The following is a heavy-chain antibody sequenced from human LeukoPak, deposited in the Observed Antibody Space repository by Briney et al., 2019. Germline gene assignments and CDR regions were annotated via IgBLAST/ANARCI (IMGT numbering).Heavy chain of an antibody. CDR3: ARGDIVVVVAANYYYYYMDV. Sequence: SETLSLTCAVYGGSFSDYYWSWIRQPPGKGLEWIGEINHSGSTNYNPSLKSRVTISVDTSKNQFSLKLSSVTAADTAVYYCARGDIVVVVAANYYYYYMDVWGKGTMVTVSS. V-gene: IGHV4-34*01. J-gene: IGHJ6*03. D-gene: IGHD2-15*01. CDR1: GGSFSDYY. CDR2: INHSGST.